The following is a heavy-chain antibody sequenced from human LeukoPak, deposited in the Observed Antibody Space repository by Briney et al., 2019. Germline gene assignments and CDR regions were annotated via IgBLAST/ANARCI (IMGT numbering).Heavy chain of an antibody. Sequence: PSETLSLTCTVSGGSISTSNYYWGRIRQPPGKVLEWIGNIFYSGSTYYSPSLKSRVTISVDTSKNQFSLKLSSVTAADTAVYYCARMEIPNWFDPWGQGTLVTVSS. CDR3: ARMEIPNWFDP. D-gene: IGHD2-2*01. V-gene: IGHV4-39*07. CDR2: IFYSGST. J-gene: IGHJ5*02. CDR1: GGSISTSNYY.